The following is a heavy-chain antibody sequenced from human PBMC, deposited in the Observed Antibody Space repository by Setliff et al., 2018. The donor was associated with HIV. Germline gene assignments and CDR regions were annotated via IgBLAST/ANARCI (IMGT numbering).Heavy chain of an antibody. CDR3: AKGAGFYGDYTFDY. D-gene: IGHD4-17*01. J-gene: IGHJ4*02. V-gene: IGHV4-59*11. Sequence: SETLSLTCTVSGASITSHYWSWIRQSPGRELEWIGYIYFTGSTNYNPPLQSRVSISMDASKNKFSLKVTSVTSADTAAYYCAKGAGFYGDYTFDYWGQGNLVTVSS. CDR1: GASITSHY. CDR2: IYFTGST.